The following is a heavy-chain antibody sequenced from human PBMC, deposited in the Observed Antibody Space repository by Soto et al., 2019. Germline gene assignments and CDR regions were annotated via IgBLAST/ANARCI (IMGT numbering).Heavy chain of an antibody. Sequence: GGSLRLSCAASGFTFSSYSMNWVRQAPGKGLEWVSSISSSSSYIYYADSVKGRFTISRDNAKNSLYLQMNSLIAEDTAVYYCVRDPTSRYYYDSSGYYYFDYWGQGTLVTVSS. D-gene: IGHD3-22*01. J-gene: IGHJ4*02. CDR3: VRDPTSRYYYDSSGYYYFDY. CDR2: ISSSSSYI. CDR1: GFTFSSYS. V-gene: IGHV3-21*01.